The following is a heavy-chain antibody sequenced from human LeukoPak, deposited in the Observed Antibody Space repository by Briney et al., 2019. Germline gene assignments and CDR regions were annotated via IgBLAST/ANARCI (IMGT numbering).Heavy chain of an antibody. J-gene: IGHJ4*02. CDR1: GFSVNDYY. CDR2: IGGSDSII. Sequence: GGSLRLSCVVSGFSVNDYYMSWIRQAPGKGLEWVSDIGGSDSIISYAGSVKGRFTISRDIALNSLYLQMNSLRAEDTAVYYCAREMVAGTFDSWGQGTLVTVSS. D-gene: IGHD1-7*01. V-gene: IGHV3-11*01. CDR3: AREMVAGTFDS.